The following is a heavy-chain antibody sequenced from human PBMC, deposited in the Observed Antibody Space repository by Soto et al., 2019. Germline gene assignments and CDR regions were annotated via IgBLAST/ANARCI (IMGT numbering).Heavy chain of an antibody. CDR2: TYHRSKWYN. V-gene: IGHV6-1*01. D-gene: IGHD6-19*01. CDR1: GDSVSSNRAT. CDR3: ARDASSTGWYYFDY. J-gene: IGHJ4*02. Sequence: SQTLSLTCAISGDSVSSNRATWNWIRQSPSRGLEWLGRTYHRSKWYNDYAVSMTSRITISPDTSKNQFSLQLDSVTPEDTAVYYCARDASSTGWYYFDYWGQGALVTVSS.